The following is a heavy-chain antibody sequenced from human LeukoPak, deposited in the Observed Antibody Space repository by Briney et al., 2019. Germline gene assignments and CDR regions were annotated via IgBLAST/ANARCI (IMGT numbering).Heavy chain of an antibody. CDR3: AKEYDGAPYTLDY. J-gene: IGHJ4*02. V-gene: IGHV3-9*01. Sequence: GGSLRLSCAASGFTFDDYAMHWVRQAPGKGLEWVSGISWNSGSVGYADSVKGRFTISRDNAKNSLYLQMNSLRAEDTALCYCAKEYDGAPYTLDYWGQGTLVTVSS. CDR1: GFTFDDYA. CDR2: ISWNSGSV. D-gene: IGHD4-17*01.